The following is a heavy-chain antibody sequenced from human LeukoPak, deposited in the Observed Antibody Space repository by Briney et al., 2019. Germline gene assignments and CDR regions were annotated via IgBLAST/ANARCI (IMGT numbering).Heavy chain of an antibody. CDR3: ARRIYYYDSSGSNELLDY. J-gene: IGHJ4*02. D-gene: IGHD3-22*01. CDR1: GGSISSSSYY. V-gene: IGHV4-39*01. CDR2: IYYSGST. Sequence: SETLSLTCTVSGGSISSSSYYWGWIRQPPGKGLEWIGSIYYSGSTYYNPSLKSRVTISVDTSKNQSSLKLSSVTAADTAVYYCARRIYYYDSSGSNELLDYWGQGTLVTVSS.